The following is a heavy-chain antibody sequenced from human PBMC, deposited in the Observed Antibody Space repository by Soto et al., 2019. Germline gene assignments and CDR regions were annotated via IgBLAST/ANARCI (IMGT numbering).Heavy chain of an antibody. V-gene: IGHV3-21*01. CDR3: ARGTYYYGMDV. J-gene: IGHJ6*02. CDR2: ISSSSSYI. Sequence: VVSLILSCAASGFTFSSYSMNWVRQAPGKGLEWVSSISSSSSYIYYADSVKGRFTISRDNAKNSLYLQMNSLRAEDTAVYYCARGTYYYGMDVWGQGTTVTVSS. CDR1: GFTFSSYS.